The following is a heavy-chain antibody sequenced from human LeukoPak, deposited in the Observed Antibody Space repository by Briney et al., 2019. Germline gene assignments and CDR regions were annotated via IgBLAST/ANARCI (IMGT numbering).Heavy chain of an antibody. J-gene: IGHJ4*02. D-gene: IGHD2-15*01. V-gene: IGHV3-33*01. CDR3: ARDCSGGSCYAGY. Sequence: GGSLRLSCAASGFTFRSYGMHWVRQAPGKGLEWVAVIWYDGSNQYYVDSVKGRFTISRDNSKNTMYLQMNSLRAEDTAVYYCARDCSGGSCYAGYWGQGTLVTVSS. CDR1: GFTFRSYG. CDR2: IWYDGSNQ.